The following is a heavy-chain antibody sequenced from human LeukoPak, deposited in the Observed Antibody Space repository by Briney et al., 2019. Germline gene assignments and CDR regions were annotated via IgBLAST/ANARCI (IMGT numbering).Heavy chain of an antibody. D-gene: IGHD1-26*01. J-gene: IGHJ6*03. CDR2: ISSSGSTI. CDR1: GFTFSSYE. CDR3: ARVHSGSYQYYYYYYMDV. Sequence: PGGSLRLSCAASGFTFSSYEMNWVRQAPGKGLEWVSYISSSGSTIYYADSVKGRFTISRDNAKNSLYLQMNSLRAEDTAVYYCARVHSGSYQYYYYYYMDVWGKGTTVTVSS. V-gene: IGHV3-48*03.